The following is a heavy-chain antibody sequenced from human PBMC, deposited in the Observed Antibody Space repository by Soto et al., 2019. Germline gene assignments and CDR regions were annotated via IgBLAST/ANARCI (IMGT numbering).Heavy chain of an antibody. D-gene: IGHD3-16*01. CDR1: GFTFNTYV. CDR2: ISYSADKT. CDR3: PSRASTATSNWGAFDV. Sequence: EVQLLESGGGLVQPGGSLRLSCAASGFTFNTYVMNWVRQAPGKGLEWVATISYSADKTHYADSVKGRFTISRDNSRAEQFLQLNSLNAVDAAVYYCPSRASTATSNWGAFDVVGQGTMVTVSS. V-gene: IGHV3-23*01. J-gene: IGHJ3*01.